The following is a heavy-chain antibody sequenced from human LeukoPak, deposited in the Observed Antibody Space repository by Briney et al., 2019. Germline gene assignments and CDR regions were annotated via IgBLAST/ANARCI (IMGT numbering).Heavy chain of an antibody. CDR2: INHSGNT. CDR3: ASGRHSSGWYQKRASFGY. V-gene: IGHV4-34*01. J-gene: IGHJ4*02. CDR1: GGSFSGYY. D-gene: IGHD6-19*01. Sequence: SETLSLTCAVYGGSFSGYYWSWIRQPPGKGLEWIGEINHSGNTNYNPSLKSRVTISVDTSKNQFSLKLSSVTAADTAVYYCASGRHSSGWYQKRASFGYWGQGTLVTVSS.